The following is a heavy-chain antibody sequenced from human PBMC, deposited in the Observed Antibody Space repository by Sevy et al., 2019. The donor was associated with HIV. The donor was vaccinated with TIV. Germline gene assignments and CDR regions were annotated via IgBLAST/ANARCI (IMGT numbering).Heavy chain of an antibody. CDR3: TGWKGAQSIFDY. CDR2: LKHRAYGGTL. V-gene: IGHV3-49*04. J-gene: IGHJ4*02. D-gene: IGHD1-1*01. Sequence: GGSLRLSCTASGFIFGDYAMSWVRQAPGKGLEWVAFLKHRAYGGTLDYAASVKGRFTISRDDSKSVAHLQMNDLKTEETAIYYCTGWKGAQSIFDYWGQGALVTVSS. CDR1: GFIFGDYA.